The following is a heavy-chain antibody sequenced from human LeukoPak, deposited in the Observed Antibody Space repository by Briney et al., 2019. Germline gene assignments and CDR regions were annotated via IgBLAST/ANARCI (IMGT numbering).Heavy chain of an antibody. CDR1: GFTFSSYS. CDR2: ISSSSSYI. CDR3: ARDYARSVTAILPYYFDY. Sequence: GGSLRLSCAASGFTFSSYSMNWVRHAPGQGLEWVSSISSSSSYIYYADSVKGRFTISRDNAKNSLYLQMNSLRAEDTAVYYCARDYARSVTAILPYYFDYWGQGTLVTVSS. J-gene: IGHJ4*02. V-gene: IGHV3-21*01. D-gene: IGHD2-21*02.